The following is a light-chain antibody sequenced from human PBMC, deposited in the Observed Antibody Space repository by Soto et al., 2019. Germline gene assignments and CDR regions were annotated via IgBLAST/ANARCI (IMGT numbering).Light chain of an antibody. Sequence: EIVLTQSPGTLSLSPGERATLSCRASQSVSSSYLAWYQQKPGQAPRLLIYGASSRATGIPDRFSGSGSGTDFTLTISRLEPEDFAVYYCQQYGSSRITFGQGTXLEIK. CDR1: QSVSSSY. V-gene: IGKV3-20*01. CDR3: QQYGSSRIT. J-gene: IGKJ5*01. CDR2: GAS.